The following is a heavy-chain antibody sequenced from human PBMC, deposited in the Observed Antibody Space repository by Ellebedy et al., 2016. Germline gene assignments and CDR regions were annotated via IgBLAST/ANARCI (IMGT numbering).Heavy chain of an antibody. J-gene: IGHJ4*02. CDR3: ARHADYGWFALDY. CDR2: MSTGGTT. Sequence: GSLRLSCAVYGVSVDDDFWSWVRQPPGKGLEWVAYMSTGGTTSYNPSLKRRVSISLDTSKNHFSLKLTYMTAADTAIYYCARHADYGWFALDYWGQGTLVSVSS. V-gene: IGHV4-59*08. CDR1: GVSVDDDF. D-gene: IGHD4/OR15-4a*01.